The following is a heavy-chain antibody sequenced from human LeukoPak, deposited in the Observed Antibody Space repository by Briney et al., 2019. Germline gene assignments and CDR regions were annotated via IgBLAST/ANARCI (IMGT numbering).Heavy chain of an antibody. J-gene: IGHJ4*02. CDR2: TRNKPNGYTT. D-gene: IGHD4-17*01. Sequence: GESLRLSCAASGFSITDHYMDWVRQAPGKGQEWVGRTRNKPNGYTTDYGTSVKGRFIVSRDDSENSLYLQMNGLKTEDTAVYYCVRVRHGDYFDYWGQGTLVTVSS. CDR1: GFSITDHY. CDR3: VRVRHGDYFDY. V-gene: IGHV3-72*01.